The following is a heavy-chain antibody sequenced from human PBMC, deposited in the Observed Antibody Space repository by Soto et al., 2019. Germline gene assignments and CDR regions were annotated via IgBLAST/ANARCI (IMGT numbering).Heavy chain of an antibody. CDR2: ISYDGSNK. V-gene: IGHV3-30*18. CDR1: GFTFSSYG. J-gene: IGHJ6*02. D-gene: IGHD1-26*01. CDR3: AKCFPPESGSSRPSYYYGMDV. Sequence: QVQLVESGGGVVQPGRSLRLSCAASGFTFSSYGMHWVRQAPGKGLEWVAVISYDGSNKYYADSVKGRFTISRDNSKNTQYLKMNSLRAEDPAVYYCAKCFPPESGSSRPSYYYGMDVWGQGTTVTVSS.